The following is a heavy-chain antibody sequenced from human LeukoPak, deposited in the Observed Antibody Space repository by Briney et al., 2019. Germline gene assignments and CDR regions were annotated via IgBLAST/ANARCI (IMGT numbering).Heavy chain of an antibody. D-gene: IGHD2-15*01. J-gene: IGHJ4*02. Sequence: AAVKGSCKASGDTFTGYYMHWVPQALGQGLEWMGWINANSVGTNYAQKVQGRVAMTSATSISTASMELSRLRSADPAVYYCATLLVVAATGGLVACWGQGTLVTVSS. CDR2: INANSVGT. CDR1: GDTFTGYY. V-gene: IGHV1-2*02. CDR3: ATLLVVAATGGLVAC.